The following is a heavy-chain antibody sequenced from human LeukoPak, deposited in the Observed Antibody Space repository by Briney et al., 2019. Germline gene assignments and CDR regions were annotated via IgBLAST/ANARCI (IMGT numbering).Heavy chain of an antibody. CDR1: GYSFTSYW. CDR2: IYPGDSDT. CDR3: ARHAEMATIKIDY. D-gene: IGHD5-24*01. Sequence: RGSLKISCKGSGYSFTSYWIGWVRQMPGKGLEWMGIIYPGDSDTRYSPSFQGQVTISADKSISTAYLQWSSLKASDTAMYYCARHAEMATIKIDYWGQGTLVTVSP. J-gene: IGHJ4*02. V-gene: IGHV5-51*01.